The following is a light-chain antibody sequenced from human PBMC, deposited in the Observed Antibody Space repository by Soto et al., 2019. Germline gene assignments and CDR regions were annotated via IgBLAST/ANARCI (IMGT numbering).Light chain of an antibody. CDR2: EVN. CDR3: SSYTNTDTLV. Sequence: QSALTQPASMSGSPGQSITISCTGTSNDIGDYNFVSWYQHHPGKAPKLMIFEVNNRPSGVSLRFSGSKSGNTASLTISGLQAEDEADYYCSSYTNTDTLVFGGGTKLTVL. V-gene: IGLV2-14*01. CDR1: SNDIGDYNF. J-gene: IGLJ3*02.